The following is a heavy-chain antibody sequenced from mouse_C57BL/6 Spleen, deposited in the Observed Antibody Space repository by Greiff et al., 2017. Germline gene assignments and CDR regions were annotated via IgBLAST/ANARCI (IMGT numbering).Heavy chain of an antibody. V-gene: IGHV1-26*01. Sequence: EVKLQQSGPELVKPGASVKISCKASGYTFTDYYMNWVKQRHGKSLEWIGDINPNNGGTSYNQKFKGKATLTVDKSSSTAYMQLRGLTSEDSAVYDGARNYDYSWFAYWGQGTLVTVAA. J-gene: IGHJ3*01. CDR3: ARNYDYSWFAY. CDR1: GYTFTDYY. D-gene: IGHD2-4*01. CDR2: INPNNGGT.